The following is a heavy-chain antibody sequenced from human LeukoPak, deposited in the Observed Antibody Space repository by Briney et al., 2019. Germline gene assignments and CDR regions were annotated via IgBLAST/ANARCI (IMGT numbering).Heavy chain of an antibody. J-gene: IGHJ3*02. CDR3: ARDHPLWSFDAFDI. D-gene: IGHD5-18*01. CDR1: GFTVSSNY. V-gene: IGHV3-66*02. Sequence: GGSLRLSCAASGFTVSSNYMSWVRQAPGRGLEWVSVLYSGGATYYADSVKGRFTISRDNSKNTLYLQMNSLRAEDTAVYFCARDHPLWSFDAFDIWGQGTMVIVSS. CDR2: LYSGGAT.